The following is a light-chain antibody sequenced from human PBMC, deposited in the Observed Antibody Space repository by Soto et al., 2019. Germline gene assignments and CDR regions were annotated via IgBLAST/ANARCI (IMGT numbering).Light chain of an antibody. CDR1: RNVGSK. V-gene: IGKV3D-15*02. CDR2: DEF. CDR3: QQYGDSPT. Sequence: EIVMTQSPATLSVSPGERATLSCRASRNVGSKLAWYQQKPGQAPRLLIYDEFTRATGIPNRYSGSGSGTDFTLTISRLEPEDFAVFYCQQYGDSPTFGQGTKVDIK. J-gene: IGKJ1*01.